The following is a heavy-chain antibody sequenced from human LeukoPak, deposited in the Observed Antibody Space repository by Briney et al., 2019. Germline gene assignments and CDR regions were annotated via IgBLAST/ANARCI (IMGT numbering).Heavy chain of an antibody. V-gene: IGHV3-7*04. Sequence: GGSLRLSRAASGFTFSSYWMTWVRQAPGQGLEWVSNIKPDGSVKYYVDSVKGRFTISRDNAKNSLNLQMNSLRAEDTAVYYCARDLVTFGGVPSFDYWGQGTLVTVSS. CDR3: ARDLVTFGGVPSFDY. CDR1: GFTFSSYW. D-gene: IGHD3-16*01. J-gene: IGHJ4*02. CDR2: IKPDGSVK.